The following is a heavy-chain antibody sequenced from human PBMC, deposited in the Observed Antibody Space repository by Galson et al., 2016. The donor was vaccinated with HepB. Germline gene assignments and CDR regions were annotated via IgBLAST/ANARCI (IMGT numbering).Heavy chain of an antibody. Sequence: SVKVSCKASGYSFNGYFMHWVRQAPGQGLEWMGWISPNRGVTELAQKFQGRVIMTRDTSISTAYMELSRLTSDDTAVYFCARGGGCSGGRCYWPLDDWGQGTLVTVSS. CDR3: ARGGGCSGGRCYWPLDD. CDR1: GYSFNGYF. D-gene: IGHD2-15*01. J-gene: IGHJ4*02. CDR2: ISPNRGVT. V-gene: IGHV1-2*02.